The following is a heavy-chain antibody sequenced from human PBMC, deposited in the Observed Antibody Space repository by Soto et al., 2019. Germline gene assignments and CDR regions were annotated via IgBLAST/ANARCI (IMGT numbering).Heavy chain of an antibody. V-gene: IGHV1-69*01. Sequence: QVQLVQSGAEVKKPGSSVKVSCKASGGTFSSYAISWVRQAPGQGLEWMGGIIPIFGTANYAQKFQGRVTITADESTRTAYMELSSLRYEDTAVYYCATRDVDIVATMDYYGMDVWGQGTTVTVSS. J-gene: IGHJ6*02. CDR1: GGTFSSYA. CDR2: IIPIFGTA. D-gene: IGHD5-12*01. CDR3: ATRDVDIVATMDYYGMDV.